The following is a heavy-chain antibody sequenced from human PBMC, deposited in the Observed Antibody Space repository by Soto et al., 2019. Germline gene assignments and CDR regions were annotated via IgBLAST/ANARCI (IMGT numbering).Heavy chain of an antibody. CDR3: ARAGPIESYYYAMDV. V-gene: IGHV4-31*03. Sequence: QVQLQESGPGLVKPSQTLSLTCTVSGGSIRGSYYWSWTRQHPVKGLEWIGYIYQSGTTYYNPSLKSRVIMSVDTSKNQFSLELNSMTAADTAVYYCARAGPIESYYYAMDVWGRGTTVTVSS. D-gene: IGHD2-21*01. CDR1: GGSIRGSYY. J-gene: IGHJ6*02. CDR2: IYQSGTT.